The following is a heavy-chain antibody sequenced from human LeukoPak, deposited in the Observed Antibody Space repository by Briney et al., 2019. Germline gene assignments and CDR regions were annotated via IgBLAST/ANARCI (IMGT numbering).Heavy chain of an antibody. CDR1: GFTFDEYA. Sequence: PGGSLRLSCAASGFTFDEYAMHWVRQAPGKGLEWVSGISWNSGIIGYAGSVKGRFTISRDNAKNSLYLQMNSLRAEDTALYYCAKDKSHSSWTSRYYYYALDVWGQGTTVTVSS. CDR2: ISWNSGII. CDR3: AKDKSHSSWTSRYYYYALDV. D-gene: IGHD6-19*01. V-gene: IGHV3-9*01. J-gene: IGHJ6*02.